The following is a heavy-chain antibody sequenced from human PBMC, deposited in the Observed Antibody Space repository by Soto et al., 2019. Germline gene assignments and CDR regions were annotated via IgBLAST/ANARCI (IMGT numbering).Heavy chain of an antibody. CDR1: GFTLSGFD. V-gene: IGHV3-73*01. J-gene: IGHJ4*02. Sequence: EVQLVESGGGLVQPGGSLKLSCAASGFTLSGFDLHWVRQASGEGLEWIGRIKTKVESYATEYAASVKGTFSISRDDSKNTAYLEMNSLETEDTAIYYCTRRHCSGGGCYSDFDFWGQGSLVTVSS. D-gene: IGHD2-15*01. CDR3: TRRHCSGGGCYSDFDF. CDR2: IKTKVESYAT.